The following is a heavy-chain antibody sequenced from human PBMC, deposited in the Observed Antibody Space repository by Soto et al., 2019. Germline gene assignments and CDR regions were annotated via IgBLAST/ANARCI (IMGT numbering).Heavy chain of an antibody. CDR1: GYTFTTYG. CDR3: VRGKFWFDT. CDR2: MKPHSGNI. Sequence: QVQLVQSGAEVKKPGASVKASCKASGYTFTTYGINWVRQATGLGLEWMGWMKPHSGNIGYAQKFQGRVTMTRATSIHTAYLGLRDLRTEDTALYYCVRGKFWFDTWGQGTLVTVSS. J-gene: IGHJ5*02. V-gene: IGHV1-8*01.